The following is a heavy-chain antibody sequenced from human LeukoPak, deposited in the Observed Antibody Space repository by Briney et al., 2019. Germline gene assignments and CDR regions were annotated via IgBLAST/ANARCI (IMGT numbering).Heavy chain of an antibody. D-gene: IGHD3-22*01. V-gene: IGHV3-13*01. CDR2: IGTAGDT. CDR1: GFTFSSYD. J-gene: IGHJ4*02. Sequence: GGSLRLSCAASGFTFSSYDMHWVRQATGKGLKWVSAIGTAGDTYYPGSVKGRFTISRENAKNSLYLQMNSLRAGDTAVYYCARGKTLYYDSSGYPLPYFDYWGQGTLVTVSS. CDR3: ARGKTLYYDSSGYPLPYFDY.